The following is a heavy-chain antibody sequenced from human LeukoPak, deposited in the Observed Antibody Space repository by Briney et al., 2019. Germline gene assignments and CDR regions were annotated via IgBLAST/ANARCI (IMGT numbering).Heavy chain of an antibody. CDR1: GFTFSSYW. J-gene: IGHJ4*02. D-gene: IGHD3-10*01. Sequence: GGSLRLSCAASGFTFSSYWMHWVRQAPGKGLVWASRTNSDGSTARYADSVKGRFTISRDNAKNTLYLQMNNLTAEDTAVYYCARDYGLNSWGQGTLVTVSS. CDR3: ARDYGLNS. V-gene: IGHV3-74*01. CDR2: TNSDGSTA.